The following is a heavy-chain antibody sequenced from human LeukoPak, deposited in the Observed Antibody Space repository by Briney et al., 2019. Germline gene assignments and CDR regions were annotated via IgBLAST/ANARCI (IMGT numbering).Heavy chain of an antibody. J-gene: IGHJ6*03. CDR3: ARRSGYDILTGTGHYYYYMDV. D-gene: IGHD3-9*01. V-gene: IGHV1-18*01. CDR2: ISAYNGNT. Sequence: ASVKVSCKASGYTFTSYGISWMRQAPGQGLEWMGWISAYNGNTNYAQKLQGRVTMTTDTSTSTAYMELRSLRSDDTAVYYCARRSGYDILTGTGHYYYYMDVWGKGTTVTVSS. CDR1: GYTFTSYG.